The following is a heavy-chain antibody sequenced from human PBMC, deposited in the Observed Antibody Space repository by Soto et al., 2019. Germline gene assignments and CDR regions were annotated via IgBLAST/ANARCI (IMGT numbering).Heavy chain of an antibody. D-gene: IGHD3-3*01. CDR2: IYHSGST. J-gene: IGHJ5*02. Sequence: SETLSLACAVSGYSISSGYYWGWIRQPPGKVLEWIGSIYHSGSTYYNPSLKSRVTISVDTSKNQFSLKLSSVTAADTAVYYCSIDLIRFLERLAWPKWFDPGGHGTLVTVST. CDR1: GYSISSGYY. CDR3: SIDLIRFLERLAWPKWFDP. V-gene: IGHV4-38-2*02.